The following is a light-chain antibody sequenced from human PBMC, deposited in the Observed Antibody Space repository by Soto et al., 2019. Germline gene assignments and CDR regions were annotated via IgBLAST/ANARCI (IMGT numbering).Light chain of an antibody. CDR3: QHRYNWPFT. Sequence: EIVLTQSPATLSLSPGERATLSCRASQSVTSYFVWYQQKPGQAPRLLIYDASNRATGIPARFTGSGSGTDFTLTNSSLEPEDFAVYYCQHRYNWPFTFGQGTRLEIK. V-gene: IGKV3-11*01. CDR2: DAS. CDR1: QSVTSY. J-gene: IGKJ5*01.